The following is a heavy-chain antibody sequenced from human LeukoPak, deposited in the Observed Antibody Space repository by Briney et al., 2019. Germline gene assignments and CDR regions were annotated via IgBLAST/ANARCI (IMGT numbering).Heavy chain of an antibody. V-gene: IGHV3-23*01. D-gene: IGHD4-17*01. J-gene: IGHJ5*02. Sequence: QPGGSLRLSCAVSGFSLSSYATAWVRQAPGKGLEWVSGIGAGGTDTYYADAVKGRFTISKDKSKTLLYLHMNSLRAEDTALYHCAKDLTYGDGRWEFDLWGQGTLVTVSS. CDR3: AKDLTYGDGRWEFDL. CDR2: IGAGGTDT. CDR1: GFSLSSYA.